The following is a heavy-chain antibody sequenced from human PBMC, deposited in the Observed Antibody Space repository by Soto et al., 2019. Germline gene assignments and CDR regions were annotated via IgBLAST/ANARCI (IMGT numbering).Heavy chain of an antibody. CDR1: GYNFDDYA. J-gene: IGHJ4*02. D-gene: IGHD5-12*01. CDR3: AKDHDEDFGYDLKYFHF. V-gene: IGHV3-9*01. CDR2: ISWEGGSI. Sequence: PGGSLRLSCAASGYNFDDYAMHWVRRVPGKGLEWVSGISWEGGSIGYADSVKGRFTISRDNAKNSLYLEMNSLSSEDTAFYYCAKDHDEDFGYDLKYFHFWGQGTLVTVSS.